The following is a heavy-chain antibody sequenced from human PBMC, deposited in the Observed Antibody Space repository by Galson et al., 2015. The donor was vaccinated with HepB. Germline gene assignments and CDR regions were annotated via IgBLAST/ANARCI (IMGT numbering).Heavy chain of an antibody. Sequence: SVKVSCKASGYTFTSYGISWVRQAPGQGLEWMGWISAYNGNTNYAQKLQGRVTMTTDTSTGTAYMELRSLRSDDTAVYYCAGTRLYYDILTGYYTGDYYYYGMDVWGQGTTVTVSS. D-gene: IGHD3-9*01. V-gene: IGHV1-18*04. CDR3: AGTRLYYDILTGYYTGDYYYYGMDV. J-gene: IGHJ6*02. CDR2: ISAYNGNT. CDR1: GYTFTSYG.